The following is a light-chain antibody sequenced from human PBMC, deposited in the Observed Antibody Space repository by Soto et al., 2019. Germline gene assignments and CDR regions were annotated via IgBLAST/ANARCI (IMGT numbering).Light chain of an antibody. CDR1: SSDIGTYTY. CDR2: EVS. CDR3: SSYIGSSTRV. V-gene: IGLV2-14*01. J-gene: IGLJ1*01. Sequence: QSAGAQPASPSGSPGQSITISCTGTSSDIGTYTYVSWYQQHPGKAPKLMIFEVSNRPPGVSNRFSGSKSGNTASLTISGLQDEDEADYYCSSYIGSSTRVFGTGTKVTVL.